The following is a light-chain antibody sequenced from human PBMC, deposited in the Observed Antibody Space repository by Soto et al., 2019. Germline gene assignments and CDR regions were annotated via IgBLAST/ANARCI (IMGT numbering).Light chain of an antibody. CDR1: QTVPSNY. CDR2: GSS. J-gene: IGKJ2*01. Sequence: IVLTQSPGTLSLSPGERTTLFCRASQTVPSNYLARYQHKPGQAPRLLIFGSSTRATGIPDRFSGGGSGTDFTLTISRLEPEDFAVYYCQQYGSLYTFGQGTRLEI. CDR3: QQYGSLYT. V-gene: IGKV3-20*01.